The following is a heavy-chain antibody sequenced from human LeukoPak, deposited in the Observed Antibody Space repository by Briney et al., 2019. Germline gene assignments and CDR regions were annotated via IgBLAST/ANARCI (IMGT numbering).Heavy chain of an antibody. V-gene: IGHV3-23*01. CDR3: AKDLGRIAWFDP. Sequence: GGSLRLSCAASGFTFSSYGMHWVRQAPGKGLEWVSAISGSGGSTYYADSVKGRFTISRDNSKNTLYLQMNSLRAEDTAVYYCAKDLGRIAWFDPWGQGTLVTVSS. D-gene: IGHD3-16*01. CDR1: GFTFSSYG. CDR2: ISGSGGST. J-gene: IGHJ5*02.